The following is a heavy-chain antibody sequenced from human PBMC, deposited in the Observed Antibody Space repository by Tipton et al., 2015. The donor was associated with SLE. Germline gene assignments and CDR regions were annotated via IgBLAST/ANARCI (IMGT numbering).Heavy chain of an antibody. J-gene: IGHJ6*02. Sequence: TLSLTCAVSGGPLSSHYWTWIRQTPGKGLEWIGFVSHSGKTEYNPSLKSRVSISVDTSKNQFSLRLKSVTAADTAVYYCARMARDGDYGLCVWGQGTTVIVSS. CDR3: ARMARDGDYGLCV. V-gene: IGHV4-59*11. CDR2: VSHSGKT. D-gene: IGHD4-17*01. CDR1: GGPLSSHY.